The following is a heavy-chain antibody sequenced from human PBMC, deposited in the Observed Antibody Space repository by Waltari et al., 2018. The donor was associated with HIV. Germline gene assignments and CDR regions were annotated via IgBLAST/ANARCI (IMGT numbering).Heavy chain of an antibody. Sequence: QVQLVQSGAEGKKPGASVKVSCKASGYTFTGYYMHWVRQAPGQGVEWMGCINPNSGGTNYGQQFQGRDTLTRDTSISTSYMEVSRLGSDDTAVYYCAREPRGESGDGASVDYWGQGTLVTVSS. D-gene: IGHD3-16*01. CDR3: AREPRGESGDGASVDY. J-gene: IGHJ4*02. CDR2: INPNSGGT. CDR1: GYTFTGYY. V-gene: IGHV1-2*02.